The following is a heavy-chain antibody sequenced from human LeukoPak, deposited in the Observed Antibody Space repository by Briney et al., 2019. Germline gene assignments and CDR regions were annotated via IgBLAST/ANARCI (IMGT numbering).Heavy chain of an antibody. D-gene: IGHD6-19*01. CDR1: GYSFLNYG. CDR3: ARESPRRAVTGMDY. CDR2: ISAYNGYT. J-gene: IGHJ4*02. V-gene: IGHV1-18*01. Sequence: ASVKVSCKTSGYSFLNYGTSWVRQVPGQGLEWMGWISAYNGYTDLAERLQGRATLATDTSTSTAYMELRNLRSDDTAVYYCARESPRRAVTGMDYWGQGTLVTVSS.